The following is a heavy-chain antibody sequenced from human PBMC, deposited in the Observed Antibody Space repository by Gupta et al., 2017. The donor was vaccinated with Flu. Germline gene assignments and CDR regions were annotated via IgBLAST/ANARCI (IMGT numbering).Heavy chain of an antibody. V-gene: IGHV3-23*01. CDR3: AKDCSGNTCYPTPDF. D-gene: IGHD2-15*01. CDR2: ISGRDNRT. CDR1: GVSFSVYA. J-gene: IGHJ4*02. Sequence: EGQLLESGGDLVQPGGSRRLSCAASGVSFSVYAISWIRQSPGKGLEWISSISGRDNRTYYADAVRGWFTISRDNSTKRVFLQMNNLRAEDTALYYCAKDCSGNTCYPTPDFWGQGTLVTVST.